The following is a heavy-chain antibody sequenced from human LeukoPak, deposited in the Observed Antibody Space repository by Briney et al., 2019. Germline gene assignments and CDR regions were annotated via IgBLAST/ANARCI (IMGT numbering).Heavy chain of an antibody. D-gene: IGHD3-16*02. CDR3: ARDETNDYVWGSYRSDYFDY. V-gene: IGHV1-18*01. CDR1: GYTLTRYG. Sequence: ASVNDSCKASGYTLTRYGISWLRQAPGQGLEWMGWISAYNGNTNYAKRLQGRLNMTTDTSTSTAYMELRSMRSDDTAVYYCARDETNDYVWGSYRSDYFDYWGQGTLVTVSS. J-gene: IGHJ4*02. CDR2: ISAYNGNT.